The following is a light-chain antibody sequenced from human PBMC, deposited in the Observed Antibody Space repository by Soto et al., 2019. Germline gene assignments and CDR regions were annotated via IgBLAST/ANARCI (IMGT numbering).Light chain of an antibody. V-gene: IGKV3-20*01. J-gene: IGKJ2*01. CDR3: QPYGWSPPYT. CDR1: QSVSSSY. Sequence: EIVLTQSPGTLSLSPGERATLSCRASQSVSSSYLAWYQQKAGQAPRLLIYGASSRATGIPDRFSGSGSGTDFTLTISRLEPEDFAVYYCQPYGWSPPYTFGQGTKLEIK. CDR2: GAS.